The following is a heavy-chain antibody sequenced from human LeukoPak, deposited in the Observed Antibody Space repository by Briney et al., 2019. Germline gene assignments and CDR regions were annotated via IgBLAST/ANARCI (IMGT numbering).Heavy chain of an antibody. Sequence: GGSLRLSCAASGFTFSSYSMNWVRQAPGKGLEWVSSISSSSSYIYYADSVKGRFTISRDNAKNSLYLQMNSLRAEDTAVYYCARVEQRWLQFGYWGQGTLVTVSS. CDR3: ARVEQRWLQFGY. V-gene: IGHV3-21*01. CDR2: ISSSSSYI. D-gene: IGHD5-24*01. CDR1: GFTFSSYS. J-gene: IGHJ4*02.